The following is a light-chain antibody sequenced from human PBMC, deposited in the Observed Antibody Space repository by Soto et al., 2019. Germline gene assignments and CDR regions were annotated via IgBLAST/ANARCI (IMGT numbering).Light chain of an antibody. J-gene: IGKJ5*01. V-gene: IGKV3-20*01. Sequence: EIGLTQSPGTLSLSPGERATLSCRASQSVSSSYLAWYQHKPGQAPRLLIYGASSRATGIPDRFSGSGSGTDFTLTISRLEPEDFAVYYCQQYGSSPPGTFGQGTRLEIK. CDR1: QSVSSSY. CDR3: QQYGSSPPGT. CDR2: GAS.